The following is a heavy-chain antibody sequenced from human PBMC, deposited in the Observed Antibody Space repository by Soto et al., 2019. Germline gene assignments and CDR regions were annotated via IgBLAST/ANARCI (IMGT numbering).Heavy chain of an antibody. J-gene: IGHJ6*02. V-gene: IGHV3-13*05. CDR3: ARAYTGRLPRRADYYYGMDV. CDR2: IGAARDP. Sequence: GESLKISCATSGFTFSNFDMHWVRQVPGKGLEWVSAIGAARDPYYLGSVKGRFTISRENAKNSVYLQMNDLRAGDSAVYYCARAYTGRLPRRADYYYGMDVWGQGTTVTVSS. D-gene: IGHD2-2*02. CDR1: GFTFSNFD.